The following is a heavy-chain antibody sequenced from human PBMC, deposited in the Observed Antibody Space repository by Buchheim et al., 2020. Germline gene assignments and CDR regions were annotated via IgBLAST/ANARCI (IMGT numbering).Heavy chain of an antibody. CDR2: IDTDGRKT. CDR1: GFTFRDYW. D-gene: IGHD2-15*01. V-gene: IGHV3-74*01. J-gene: IGHJ5*02. CDR3: VRDRGWTAFDH. Sequence: EVHLVEAGGDLVQPGGSLRLSCAASGFTFRDYWMQWVRQAPGKGLVGVSYIDTDGRKTGYADSVKGRFTISRDNAKNTLYLHMTSLRVEDTAVYYCVRDRGWTAFDHWGQGAL.